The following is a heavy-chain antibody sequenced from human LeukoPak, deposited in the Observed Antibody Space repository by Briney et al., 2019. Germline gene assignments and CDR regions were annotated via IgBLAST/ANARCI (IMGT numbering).Heavy chain of an antibody. Sequence: SETLSLTCTVSGGSISSDYWCWIRQPPGKGLEWIGYIYYSGTTNYNPSLKSRVSISIDTSKNQFSLKLSSVTAADSAVYYCARGYLYFYMDVWGKGTTVTVSS. V-gene: IGHV4-59*01. D-gene: IGHD6-13*01. CDR1: GGSISSDY. CDR2: IYYSGTT. CDR3: ARGYLYFYMDV. J-gene: IGHJ6*03.